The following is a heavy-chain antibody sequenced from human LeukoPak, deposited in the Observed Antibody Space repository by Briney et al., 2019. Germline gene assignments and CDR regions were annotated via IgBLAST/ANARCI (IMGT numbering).Heavy chain of an antibody. D-gene: IGHD5-18*01. Sequence: PGGPLRHSPALSWFDHWLLWMLDVRQAPGQGLVGVSRINNEGSSTNYPASVTGRFTISRDNANNTLYLQMNSLSAEDTAVYYCVVGDSYAYFDFRGQGTLVTVSS. CDR2: INNEGSST. J-gene: IGHJ4*02. CDR1: WFDHWLLW. CDR3: VVGDSYAYFDF. V-gene: IGHV3-74*01.